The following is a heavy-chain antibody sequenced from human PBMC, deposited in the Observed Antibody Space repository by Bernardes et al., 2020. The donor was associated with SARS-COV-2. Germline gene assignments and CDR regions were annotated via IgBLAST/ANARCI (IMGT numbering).Heavy chain of an antibody. CDR1: GGSISSKSNY. V-gene: IGHV4-39*01. CDR3: ASHDRSTQGFDY. Sequence: SETLSLTCTVSGGSISSKSNYWGWIRQSPGKGLEWIGNIYYSGSTYYNPSLKSRVTISADTSKNQFSLKVISVTAADTAVYYCASHDRSTQGFDYWGQGTLVTVSS. D-gene: IGHD3-22*01. J-gene: IGHJ4*02. CDR2: IYYSGST.